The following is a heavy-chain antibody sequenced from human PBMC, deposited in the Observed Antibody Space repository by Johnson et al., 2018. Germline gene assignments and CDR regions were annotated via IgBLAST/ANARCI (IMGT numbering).Heavy chain of an antibody. D-gene: IGHD1-1*01. J-gene: IGHJ3*01. CDR2: IKGDGSTT. CDR3: TRDWRNGAWDL. CDR1: GFPFSDHW. Sequence: VQLQESGGGLVQPGGSLRLSCVASGFPFSDHWTFWVRQPPGKVLEWVSRIKGDGSTTTYADSVRGRFTISRDNAKNTVYLQMNSLTVEDTAMYYCTRDWRNGAWDLWGQGTMVTVSS. V-gene: IGHV3-74*01.